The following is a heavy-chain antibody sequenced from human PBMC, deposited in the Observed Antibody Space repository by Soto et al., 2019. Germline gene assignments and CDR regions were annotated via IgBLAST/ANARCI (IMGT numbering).Heavy chain of an antibody. V-gene: IGHV5-51*01. CDR1: GYIFIDYW. CDR3: ARPPLPGYSIHFNS. Sequence: GESLKISCKASGYIFIDYWIGWVRQMPGKGLEWMGVVYPRDSDTRYSPSFQGQVTISADRSTGTAFLQWRSLKASDTALYYCARPPLPGYSIHFNSWGQGTLVTVSS. CDR2: VYPRDSDT. D-gene: IGHD2-15*01. J-gene: IGHJ4*02.